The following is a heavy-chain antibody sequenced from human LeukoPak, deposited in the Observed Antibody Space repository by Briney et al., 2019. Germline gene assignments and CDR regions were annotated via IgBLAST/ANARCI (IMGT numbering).Heavy chain of an antibody. CDR2: ISSSSSYI. V-gene: IGHV3-21*01. D-gene: IGHD5-12*01. Sequence: PGGSLTLSCAASGFTFSRYTIHWVRQAPGKGLEWVSSISSSSSYIYYADSVKGRFTISRHNAKNSLFLQMDSLRAEDTAVYYCARTEWLRSGYYFDYWGQGTLVTVSS. CDR1: GFTFSRYT. J-gene: IGHJ4*02. CDR3: ARTEWLRSGYYFDY.